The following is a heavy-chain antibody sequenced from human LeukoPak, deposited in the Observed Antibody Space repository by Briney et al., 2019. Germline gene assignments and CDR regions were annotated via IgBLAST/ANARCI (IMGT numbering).Heavy chain of an antibody. CDR1: GGSFSGYY. CDR2: INHSGST. D-gene: IGHD2-2*01. J-gene: IGHJ6*03. V-gene: IGHV4-34*01. Sequence: SETLSLTCAVYGGSFSGYYWSWIRQPPGKGLEWIGEINHSGSTNYNPSLKSRVTISVDTSKNQFSLKLSSVTAADTAVYYCARVGCSSTSCYRHYYHYMDVWGKGTTVTVSS. CDR3: ARVGCSSTSCYRHYYHYMDV.